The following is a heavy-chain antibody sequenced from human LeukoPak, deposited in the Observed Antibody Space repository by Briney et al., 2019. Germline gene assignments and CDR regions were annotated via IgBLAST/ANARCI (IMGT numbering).Heavy chain of an antibody. CDR2: IYHSGST. CDR1: GYSISSGYY. CDR3: ARDHGSGIVYSYYYLDV. V-gene: IGHV4-38-2*02. D-gene: IGHD3-10*01. Sequence: PSETLSLTCTVSGYSISSGYYWGWIRQPPGKGLEWIRSIYHSGSTYYNPSLKSRVTISVDTSKNQFSLQLNSVTPDDTAVYYCARDHGSGIVYSYYYLDVWGKGTTVTVSS. J-gene: IGHJ6*03.